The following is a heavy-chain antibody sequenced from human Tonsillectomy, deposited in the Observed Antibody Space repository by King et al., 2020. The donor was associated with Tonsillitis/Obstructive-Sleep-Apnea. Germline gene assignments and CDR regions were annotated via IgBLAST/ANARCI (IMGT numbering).Heavy chain of an antibody. J-gene: IGHJ5*02. CDR3: ASLIGYCSSASCSGPDWFDP. Sequence: VQLQESGPGLVKPSETLSLTCTVSGGSINSYYWSGIRQPPGKGLEWIGNVYNSGSTNYNPSLMSRVTMSLHTSKNQFSLKLRSVTAADTAIYYCASLIGYCSSASCSGPDWFDPWGQGTLVTVSS. CDR2: VYNSGST. D-gene: IGHD2-2*01. V-gene: IGHV4-59*01. CDR1: GGSINSYY.